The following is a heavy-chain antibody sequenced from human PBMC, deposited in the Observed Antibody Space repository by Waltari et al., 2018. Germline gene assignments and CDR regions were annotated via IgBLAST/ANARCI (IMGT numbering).Heavy chain of an antibody. J-gene: IGHJ6*02. D-gene: IGHD2-15*01. CDR3: AKGSGASCFSTMDV. CDR2: IKSGGTDT. V-gene: IGHV3-23*03. CDR1: GFTFSSYA. Sequence: EVQLVESGGGLVQPGGSLRLSCAASGFTFSSYAVSWVRQAPGKGLEWVSVIKSGGTDTYYADSVKGRFTISRDNSKNTLYLQMNSLRAEDTAVYYCAKGSGASCFSTMDVWGQGTTVTVSS.